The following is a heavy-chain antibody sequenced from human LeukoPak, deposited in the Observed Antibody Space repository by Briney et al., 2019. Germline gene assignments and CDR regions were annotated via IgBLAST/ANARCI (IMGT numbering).Heavy chain of an antibody. CDR1: GYSFTAFY. D-gene: IGHD6-13*01. CDR3: ARVPAAGTFDY. CDR2: IHPRRGDT. J-gene: IGHJ4*02. Sequence: ASVKVSCKTSGYSFTAFYIHWVRQAPGQGLEWMGWIHPRRGDTNYAQKFQGRVTMTRDTSISTAYMELSSLRSDDTAVYYCARVPAAGTFDYWGQGTLVTVSS. V-gene: IGHV1-2*02.